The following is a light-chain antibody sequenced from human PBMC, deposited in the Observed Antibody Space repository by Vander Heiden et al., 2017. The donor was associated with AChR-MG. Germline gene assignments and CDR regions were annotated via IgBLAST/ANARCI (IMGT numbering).Light chain of an antibody. CDR3: TSYTSSKTLV. CDR2: DVT. V-gene: IGLV2-14*03. J-gene: IGLJ3*02. CDR1: SSDVGRYNY. Sequence: SITISCTGTSSDVGRYNYVSWFQHPGKAPQLIIYDVTKRPSGVSYRFSGSKSGTTASPTISGLQAEDEAYYYCTSYTSSKTLVFGGGTKLTVL.